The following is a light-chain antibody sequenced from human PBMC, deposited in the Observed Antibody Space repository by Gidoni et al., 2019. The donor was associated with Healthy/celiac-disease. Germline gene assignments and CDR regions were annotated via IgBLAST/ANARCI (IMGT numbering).Light chain of an antibody. V-gene: IGKV3-20*01. CDR3: QQYGSSRFT. CDR1: QSVRSSY. J-gene: IGKJ3*01. CDR2: GAS. Sequence: IVLTQSPGTLSLSPGERAALSCRASQSVRSSYLAWYQQKPGQAPRLLIYGASSRATGIPDRFSGSGSGTDFTLTISGLEPEDFAVYYCQQYGSSRFTFGPGTKVDIK.